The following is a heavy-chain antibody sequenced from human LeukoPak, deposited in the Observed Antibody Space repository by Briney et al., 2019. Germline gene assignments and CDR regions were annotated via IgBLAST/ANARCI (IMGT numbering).Heavy chain of an antibody. CDR2: IYPGDSDT. J-gene: IGHJ6*03. CDR1: GYTFTHDW. Sequence: GESLKISCKSSGYTFTHDWIGWVRQMPGKGLEWMGIIYPGDSDTRYSPSFQAQVTISADKSISTAYLQWSSLKASDTAMYYCARQTVGATLYMDVWGKGTTVTISS. D-gene: IGHD1-26*01. CDR3: ARQTVGATLYMDV. V-gene: IGHV5-51*01.